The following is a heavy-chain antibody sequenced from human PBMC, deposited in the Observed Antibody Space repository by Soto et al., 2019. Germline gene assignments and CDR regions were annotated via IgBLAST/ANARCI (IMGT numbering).Heavy chain of an antibody. CDR3: ARVSRENQRNWFDP. V-gene: IGHV5-51*01. Sequence: PGESLKLCCKGSGYSFTNYWFGCVRQIPGKGLEWMGIIYPGDSDTRYIPSFQGQVTISADKSISTAYLQWSSLKASDTAMYYCARVSRENQRNWFDPWGQGTPVTVSS. D-gene: IGHD2-2*01. CDR1: GYSFTNYW. J-gene: IGHJ5*02. CDR2: IYPGDSDT.